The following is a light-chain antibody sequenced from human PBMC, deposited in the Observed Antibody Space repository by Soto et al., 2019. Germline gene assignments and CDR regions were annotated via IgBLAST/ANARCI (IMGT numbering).Light chain of an antibody. CDR2: EDS. V-gene: IGLV2-23*01. CDR1: SSDAGNYNF. J-gene: IGLJ3*02. CDR3: CSYAGSSTSGV. Sequence: QSALTQPASVSGSPGQSITISCTGTSSDAGNYNFVSWYQQHPGKAPKVIIYEDSTRPSGVSNRISGSKSGNTASLTISGLQAEDEAEYYCCSYAGSSTSGVIGGGTKLTVL.